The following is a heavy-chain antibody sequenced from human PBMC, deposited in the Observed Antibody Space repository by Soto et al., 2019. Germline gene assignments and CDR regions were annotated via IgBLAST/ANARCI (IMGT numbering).Heavy chain of an antibody. CDR3: ARDSVRDYLYYYYGMDV. CDR2: IIPIFGTA. J-gene: IGHJ6*02. D-gene: IGHD4-17*01. V-gene: IGHV1-69*06. CDR1: GGTFSSYA. Sequence: SVKFSCKASGGTFSSYAISWVRQAPGQGLEWMGGIIPIFGTANYAQKFQGRVTITADKSTSTAYMELNSLRADDTAVYYCARDSVRDYLYYYYGMDVWGQGTTVTVSS.